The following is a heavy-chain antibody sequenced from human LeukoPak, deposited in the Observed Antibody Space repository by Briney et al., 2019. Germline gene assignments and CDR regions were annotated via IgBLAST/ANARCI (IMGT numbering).Heavy chain of an antibody. CDR1: GFTFSTYA. CDR2: VKSKVNGGTI. J-gene: IGHJ4*02. CDR3: STGRGDFLDY. D-gene: IGHD4-17*01. Sequence: GGSLRLSCAASGFTFSTYAMSWVRQAPGKGLEWVGRVKSKVNGGTIDYAAPVRGRVTTSRDDSKNTVYLQMNSLKTEDTAVYYCSTGRGDFLDYWGQGTLVTVSS. V-gene: IGHV3-15*01.